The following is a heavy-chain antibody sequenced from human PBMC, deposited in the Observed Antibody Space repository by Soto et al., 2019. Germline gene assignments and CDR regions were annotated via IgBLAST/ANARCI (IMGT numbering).Heavy chain of an antibody. CDR3: ARDEWSTNGYSGYDRGIDY. V-gene: IGHV4-30-4*01. J-gene: IGHJ4*02. D-gene: IGHD5-12*01. CDR1: GGSISSGDYY. Sequence: SETLSLTYTVSGGSISSGDYYWSWIRQPPGKGLEWIGYIYYSGSTYYNPSLKSRVTISVDTSKNQFSLKLSSVTAADTAVYYCARDEWSTNGYSGYDRGIDYWGQGTLVTVSS. CDR2: IYYSGST.